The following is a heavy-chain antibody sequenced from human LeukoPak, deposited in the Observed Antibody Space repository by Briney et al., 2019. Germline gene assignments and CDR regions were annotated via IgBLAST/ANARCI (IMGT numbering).Heavy chain of an antibody. CDR2: LYYSGST. Sequence: SETLSLTCTVSGGSISSSSYYWGWIRQSPGKGLEWLGNLYYSGSTYYNPSLKSRVSMSADTSKNQFSLKLSSVTAADTAVYYCAREFGPQREWELYDWGQGTLVTVSS. V-gene: IGHV4-39*02. D-gene: IGHD1-26*01. CDR1: GGSISSSSYY. J-gene: IGHJ4*02. CDR3: AREFGPQREWELYD.